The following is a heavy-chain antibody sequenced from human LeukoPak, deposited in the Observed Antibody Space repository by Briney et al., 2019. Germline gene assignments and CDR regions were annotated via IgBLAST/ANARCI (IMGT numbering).Heavy chain of an antibody. D-gene: IGHD5-24*01. CDR3: ARGRDGYNSLDY. Sequence: SETLSLTCTVSGGSISSYYWNWIRQPPGKGLEWIGYIYYSGSTNYNPSLKSRVTISVDTSKNQFSLKLSSVTAADTAVYYCARGRDGYNSLDYWGQGTLVTVSS. V-gene: IGHV4-59*01. CDR1: GGSISSYY. CDR2: IYYSGST. J-gene: IGHJ4*02.